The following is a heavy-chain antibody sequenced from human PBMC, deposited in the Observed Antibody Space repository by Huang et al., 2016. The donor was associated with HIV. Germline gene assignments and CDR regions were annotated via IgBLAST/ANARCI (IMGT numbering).Heavy chain of an antibody. Sequence: QVRLDQWGAGLLKPSETLTLTCAVYGDSLSGFFWSWIRKSPGRGLEWIGGITESGRTNYNPSLKSRVTSASDTSKKQFSLKLKSVTADDTSTYYCARGRGTSWSFFDTWGQGSFVTVSS. J-gene: IGHJ5*02. CDR3: ARGRGTSWSFFDT. CDR1: GDSLSGFF. D-gene: IGHD2-2*01. CDR2: ITESGRT. V-gene: IGHV4-34*01.